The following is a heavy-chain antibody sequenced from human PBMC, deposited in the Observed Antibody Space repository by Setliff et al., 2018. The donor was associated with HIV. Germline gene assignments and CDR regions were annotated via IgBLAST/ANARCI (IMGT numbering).Heavy chain of an antibody. J-gene: IGHJ4*02. V-gene: IGHV1-18*01. CDR1: GYTFTSYG. CDR2: ISAYNGNT. D-gene: IGHD6-19*01. Sequence: GASVKVSCKASGYTFTSYGISWVRQAPGQGLEWMGWISAYNGNTDYARNLPGRLTMTTDTPTSTAFMELRSLRSDDTAVYYCARDPPSSGWYRADYWGQGTLVTVSS. CDR3: ARDPPSSGWYRADY.